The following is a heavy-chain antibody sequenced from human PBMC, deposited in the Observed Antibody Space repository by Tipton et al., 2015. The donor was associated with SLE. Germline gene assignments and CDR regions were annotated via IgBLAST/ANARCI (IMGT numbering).Heavy chain of an antibody. V-gene: IGHV4-59*07. CDR1: GVSISTYY. D-gene: IGHD5-18*01. CDR2: FYFSGSS. J-gene: IGHJ6*02. CDR3: ARWIPLTGINV. Sequence: TLSLTCSVSGVSISTYYWSWIRQSPGKGLEWIGFFYFSGSSQYNPSLKSRVAISADTSNNQFSLELRSVTAADTAVYYCARWIPLTGINVWGQGATVTVSS.